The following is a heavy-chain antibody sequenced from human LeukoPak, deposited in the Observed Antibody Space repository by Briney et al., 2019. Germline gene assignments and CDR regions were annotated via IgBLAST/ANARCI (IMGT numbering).Heavy chain of an antibody. V-gene: IGHV4-31*03. CDR1: GCSISSGDYY. J-gene: IGHJ4*02. Sequence: PWETLTLTCTVSGCSISSGDYYWIWIPQHPGKGLEWIGYIHYSGSTYYSPSLKSRVTISVDTSKKQFSLKLSSVTAADTAVYYCARVGVAAKSSRYFDYWGQGTLVTVSS. CDR3: ARVGVAAKSSRYFDY. CDR2: IHYSGST. D-gene: IGHD2-15*01.